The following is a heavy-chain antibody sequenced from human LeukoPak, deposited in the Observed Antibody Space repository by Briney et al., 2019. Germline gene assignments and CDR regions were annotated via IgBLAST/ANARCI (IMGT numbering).Heavy chain of an antibody. J-gene: IGHJ5*02. D-gene: IGHD2-15*01. CDR3: ARQLVVVAPAWFDP. V-gene: IGHV3-7*01. CDR2: IKQDGSEK. CDR1: GFTFNTYS. Sequence: GGSLRLSCAASGFTFNTYSMNWVRQAPGKGLEWVANIKQDGSEKYYVDSVKGRFTISRDNAKNSLYLQMNSLRAEDTAVYYCARQLVVVAPAWFDPWGQGTLVTVSS.